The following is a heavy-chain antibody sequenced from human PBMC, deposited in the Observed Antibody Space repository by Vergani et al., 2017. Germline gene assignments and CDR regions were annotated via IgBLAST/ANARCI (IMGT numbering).Heavy chain of an antibody. CDR2: INSDGSSP. D-gene: IGHD1-1*01. J-gene: IGHJ4*02. CDR1: GFTFSSYW. CDR3: ARNMNWNDGGASDY. V-gene: IGHV3-74*01. Sequence: EVQLVESGGGLVQPGGSLRLSCAASGFTFSSYWMHWVRQAPGKGLVWVSRINSDGSSPSYADSVKGRFTISRDNAKNTLYLQMNSLRAEDTAVYYCARNMNWNDGGASDYWGQGTLVTVSS.